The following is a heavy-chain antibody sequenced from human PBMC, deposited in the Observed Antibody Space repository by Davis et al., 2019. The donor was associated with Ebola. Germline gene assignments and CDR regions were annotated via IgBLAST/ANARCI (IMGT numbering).Heavy chain of an antibody. Sequence: PSETLSLTCAISGDSGSIGWNWIRQSPSRGLEWLGRTYYSSKWYKDYAVSVKSRITINLDTSKNQFSLQLNSVTPEDTAVYYCVRGWLRSKFDYWGQGTLVTVSS. CDR2: TYYSSKWYK. CDR3: VRGWLRSKFDY. CDR1: GDSGSIG. V-gene: IGHV6-1*01. D-gene: IGHD5-12*01. J-gene: IGHJ4*02.